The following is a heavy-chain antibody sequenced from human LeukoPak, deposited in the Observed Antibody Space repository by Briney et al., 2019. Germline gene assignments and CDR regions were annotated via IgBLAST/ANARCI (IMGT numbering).Heavy chain of an antibody. D-gene: IGHD5-18*01. J-gene: IGHJ4*02. Sequence: GGSLRLSCAASGFTVSSNYMSWVRQAPGKGLEWVSVIYSGGSTYYADSVKGRFTISRDNSKNTLYLQMNSLRAEDTAVYYCAKGYSYGLATSFDYWGQGTLVTVSS. CDR1: GFTVSSNY. V-gene: IGHV3-53*01. CDR3: AKGYSYGLATSFDY. CDR2: IYSGGST.